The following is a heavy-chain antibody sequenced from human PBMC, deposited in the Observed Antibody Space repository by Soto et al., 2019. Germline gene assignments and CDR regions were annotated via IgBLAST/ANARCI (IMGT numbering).Heavy chain of an antibody. J-gene: IGHJ6*02. CDR1: GYTFTSYA. Sequence: ASVKVSCKASGYTFTSYAMHWVRQAPGQRLEWMGWINAGNGNTKYSQKFQGRVTITRDTSASTAYMELSSLRSEDTAVYYCARDLGPSVAGTAGEGYYYYYYGMDVWGQGTTDIVSS. CDR2: INAGNGNT. V-gene: IGHV1-3*01. CDR3: ARDLGPSVAGTAGEGYYYYYYGMDV. D-gene: IGHD6-19*01.